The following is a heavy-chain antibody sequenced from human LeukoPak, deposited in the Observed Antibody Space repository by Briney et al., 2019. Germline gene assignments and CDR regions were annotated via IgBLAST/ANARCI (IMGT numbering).Heavy chain of an antibody. CDR1: GFTFSSYG. CDR3: AKESQWLPSSGLDY. CDR2: ISYDGNNK. Sequence: GGSLRLSCAASGFTFSSYGMHWVRQAPGKGLEWVAVISYDGNNKYYADSVKGRFTISRDNSKNTLYLQMNSLRAEDTAVYYCAKESQWLPSSGLDYWGQGTLVTVSS. D-gene: IGHD6-19*01. V-gene: IGHV3-30*18. J-gene: IGHJ4*02.